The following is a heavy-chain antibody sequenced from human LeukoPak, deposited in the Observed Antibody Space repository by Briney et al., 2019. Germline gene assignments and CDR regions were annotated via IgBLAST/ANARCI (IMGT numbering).Heavy chain of an antibody. J-gene: IGHJ4*02. D-gene: IGHD3-16*02. Sequence: SETLSLTCSVSGGSISSSSYYWGWIRQPPGKGLEWIGSMYYSGSTYYKPSLKSRVTISVDTSKNQLSLKLSSVTAADTAVYYCARQRGYDYIWGSYRADFDYWGQGTLVTVSS. V-gene: IGHV4-39*01. CDR1: GGSISSSSYY. CDR2: MYYSGST. CDR3: ARQRGYDYIWGSYRADFDY.